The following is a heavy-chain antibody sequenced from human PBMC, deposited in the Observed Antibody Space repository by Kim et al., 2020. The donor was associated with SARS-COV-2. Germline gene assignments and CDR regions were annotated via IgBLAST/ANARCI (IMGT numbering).Heavy chain of an antibody. Sequence: GGSLRLSCVASGSPFFDYAMTWVRQAPGEGLEWISSISGYDLHTFYAASVKGRFTISRDTSTNTLFLQMNSLKAEDTALYYCAKVFFGGASAPWSYYFDYWGQGTLVTGSS. J-gene: IGHJ4*02. CDR2: ISGYDLHT. V-gene: IGHV3-23*01. CDR1: GSPFFDYA. D-gene: IGHD3-16*01. CDR3: AKVFFGGASAPWSYYFDY.